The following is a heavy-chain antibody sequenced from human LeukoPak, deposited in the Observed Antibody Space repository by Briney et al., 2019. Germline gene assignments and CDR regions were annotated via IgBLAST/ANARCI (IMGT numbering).Heavy chain of an antibody. V-gene: IGHV3-23*01. Sequence: SGALRVSCPASRFTFRHYALSWLRPAPAKGLAWVSAISGSGGSTYYADSVKGRFTTSRDNSKNTLYLQMNSLRAEATAVYYCAAPPNYDSSGYYLFDYWGQGTLVTVSS. CDR1: RFTFRHYA. CDR3: AAPPNYDSSGYYLFDY. J-gene: IGHJ4*02. CDR2: ISGSGGST. D-gene: IGHD3-22*01.